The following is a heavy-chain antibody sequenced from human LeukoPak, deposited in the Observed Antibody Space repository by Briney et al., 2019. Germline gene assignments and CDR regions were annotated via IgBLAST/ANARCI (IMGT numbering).Heavy chain of an antibody. V-gene: IGHV5-51*01. Sequence: GESLKISCKGSGYSFTSYWIGWVRQMPGKGLEWMGIIYPGDSDTRYSPSFQGQVTISADKSISTAYLQWSSLKASDTAMYYCARPLPLGGGNVHDAFDIWGQGTMVTVSS. CDR1: GYSFTSYW. CDR2: IYPGDSDT. CDR3: ARPLPLGGGNVHDAFDI. D-gene: IGHD4-23*01. J-gene: IGHJ3*02.